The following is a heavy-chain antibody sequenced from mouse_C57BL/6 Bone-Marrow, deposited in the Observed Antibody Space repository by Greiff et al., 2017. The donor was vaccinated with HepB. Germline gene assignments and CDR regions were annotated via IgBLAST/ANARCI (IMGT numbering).Heavy chain of an antibody. V-gene: IGHV1-69*01. CDR3: ARSGDCVPFAY. CDR2: IDPSDSYT. J-gene: IGHJ3*01. D-gene: IGHD2-13*01. CDR1: GYTFTSYW. Sequence: QVQLQQPGAELVMPGASVKLSCKASGYTFTSYWMHWVKQRPGQGLEWIGEIDPSDSYTNYNQKFKGKSTLTVDKSSSTAYMQLSSLTSEDSAVYYCARSGDCVPFAYWGQGTLVTVSA.